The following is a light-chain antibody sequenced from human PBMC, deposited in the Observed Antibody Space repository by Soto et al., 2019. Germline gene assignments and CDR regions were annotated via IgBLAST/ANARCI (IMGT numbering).Light chain of an antibody. V-gene: IGLV2-14*01. CDR1: SSDIGTYDY. CDR2: EVT. J-gene: IGLJ2*01. Sequence: QSAVTQPASVSGSPGQSITISCTGTSSDIGTYDYVSWYQHHPGKAPKLMIYEVTNRPSGVSDRFSGSKSGNTASLTISGLHAEDEADYYCSSYTSTTTPVVFGGGTKLTVL. CDR3: SSYTSTTTPVV.